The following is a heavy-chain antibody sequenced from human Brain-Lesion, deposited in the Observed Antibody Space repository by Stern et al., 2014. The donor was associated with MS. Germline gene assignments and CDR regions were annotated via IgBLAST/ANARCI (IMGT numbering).Heavy chain of an antibody. CDR1: GGSISSGGYY. D-gene: IGHD2-2*01. V-gene: IGHV4-61*02. J-gene: IGHJ6*02. Sequence: QLQLQESGPGLVKPSQTLSLSCTVSGGSISSGGYYWSWIRQPAGKGLEWIGRIFNSGSTSYNPSLKSRVTLSIDTSKKQFSLRLNSMTAADTAVYYCARGRVVPGFQYYATDVWGQGTTVIVSS. CDR2: IFNSGST. CDR3: ARGRVVPGFQYYATDV.